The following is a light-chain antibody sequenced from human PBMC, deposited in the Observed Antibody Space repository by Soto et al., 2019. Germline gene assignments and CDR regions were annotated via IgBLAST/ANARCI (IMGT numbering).Light chain of an antibody. CDR3: SSFTDGNNLG. CDR1: SSDIGGYNS. CDR2: DVT. Sequence: QSVLTQSPSASGSPGQSVTISCTGTSSDIGGYNSVPWYQQHPGKAPKVMIYDVTKRPSGVPDRFSGSKSGNTASLTVSALQAEDEADYYRSSFTDGNNLGFGTGTKVTVL. J-gene: IGLJ1*01. V-gene: IGLV2-8*01.